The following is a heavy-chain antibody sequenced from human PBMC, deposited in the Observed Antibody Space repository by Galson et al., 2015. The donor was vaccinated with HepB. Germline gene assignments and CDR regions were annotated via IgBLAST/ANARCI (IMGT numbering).Heavy chain of an antibody. CDR1: GGSFSGDY. D-gene: IGHD5-12*01. CDR3: ARDPRYEVAPDY. CDR2: INHSGST. V-gene: IGHV4-34*01. J-gene: IGHJ4*02. Sequence: TLSLTCAVYGGSFSGDYWSWIRQPPGKGLEWIGEINHSGSTKYNPSLKSRVTISVDTSKNQFSLRLTSVTAADMAVYYCARDPRYEVAPDYWSQGTRVTVSS.